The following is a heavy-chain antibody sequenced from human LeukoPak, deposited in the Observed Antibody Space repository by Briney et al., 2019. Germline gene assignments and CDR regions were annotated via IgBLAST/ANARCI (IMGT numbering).Heavy chain of an antibody. CDR2: ISYDGSNK. V-gene: IGHV3-30-3*01. CDR3: ARVGYGDYGRVI. CDR1: GFTFSSYA. J-gene: IGHJ4*02. D-gene: IGHD4-17*01. Sequence: PGRSLRLSCAASGFTFSSYAMHWVRQAPGKGLEWVAVISYDGSNKYYADSVKGRFTISRDNSKNTLYLQMNSLRAEDTAVYYCARVGYGDYGRVIWGQGTLVTVSS.